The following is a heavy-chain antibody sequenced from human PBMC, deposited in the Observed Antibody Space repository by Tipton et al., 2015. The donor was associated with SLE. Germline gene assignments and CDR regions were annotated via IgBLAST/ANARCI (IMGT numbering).Heavy chain of an antibody. D-gene: IGHD3-22*01. CDR2: ISHSGNT. V-gene: IGHV4-38-2*01. CDR1: GYSISSGHY. Sequence: TPSLTCAVSGYSISSGHYWGWIRQPPGKGLEWIASISHSGNTYYNPSLKSRVSMSIDTSKNQFCLRLSSVTAADTAVYYCTRHDYDDNGYYMHYFDYWGQGTLVTVSS. J-gene: IGHJ4*02. CDR3: TRHDYDDNGYYMHYFDY.